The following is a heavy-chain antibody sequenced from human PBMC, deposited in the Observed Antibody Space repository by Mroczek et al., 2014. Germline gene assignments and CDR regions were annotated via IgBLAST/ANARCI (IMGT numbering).Heavy chain of an antibody. CDR3: ARYVWYSSYPHSYSGLDY. J-gene: IGHJ4*01. CDR1: GFNIYSSY. D-gene: IGHD3-16*01. Sequence: QVQLQESGGGLVQPGGSLRLSCAASGFNIYSSYMHWVRQAPGKGLEWVASISSYSGSTYYADSVKGRFTISADTSKNTAYLQMNSLRAEDTAVYYCARYVWYSSYPHSYSGLDYWGQGPWSPSP. CDR2: ISSYSGST. V-gene: IGHV3-30-3*01.